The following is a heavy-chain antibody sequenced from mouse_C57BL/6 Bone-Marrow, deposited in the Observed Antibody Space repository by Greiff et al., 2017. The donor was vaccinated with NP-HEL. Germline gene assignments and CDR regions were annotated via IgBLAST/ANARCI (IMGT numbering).Heavy chain of an antibody. CDR1: GFNIKDDY. D-gene: IGHD1-1*01. CDR2: IDPENGDT. V-gene: IGHV14-4*01. J-gene: IGHJ4*01. Sequence: VQLQQSGAELVRPGASVKLSCTASGFNIKDDYMHWVKQRPEQGLEWIGWIDPENGDTEYASKFQGKATITADTSSNTAYLQLSSLTSEDTTVYYCTATAVVAKGDYYAVDYWGQGTAVTVSA. CDR3: TATAVVAKGDYYAVDY.